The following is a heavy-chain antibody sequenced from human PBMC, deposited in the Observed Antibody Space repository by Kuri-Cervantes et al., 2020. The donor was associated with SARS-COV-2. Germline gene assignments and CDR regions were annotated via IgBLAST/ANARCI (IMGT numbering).Heavy chain of an antibody. V-gene: IGHV3-48*02. D-gene: IGHD1-26*01. J-gene: IGHJ6*02. Sequence: GESLKISCAASGFTFSSYSMNWVRQAPGKGLEWVSYISRSSSTIYYADSVKGRFTISRDNAKNSLYLQMNSLRDEDTAVYYCARGNIGGKGIYYYYYGMDVWGQGTTVTVSS. CDR3: ARGNIGGKGIYYYYYGMDV. CDR1: GFTFSSYS. CDR2: ISRSSSTI.